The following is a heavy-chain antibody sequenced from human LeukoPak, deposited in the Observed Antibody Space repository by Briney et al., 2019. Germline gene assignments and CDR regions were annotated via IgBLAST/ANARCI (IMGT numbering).Heavy chain of an antibody. CDR3: ARRGNANFFDY. CDR2: IYTSGST. J-gene: IGHJ4*02. V-gene: IGHV4-4*07. CDR1: GGSISGYY. Sequence: SETLSLTCTVSGGSISGYYWSWIRQLAGKRLEWIGRIYTSGSTNYNPSLKSRVTMSVDTSKNQLSLKLSSVTAADTAVYHCARRGNANFFDYWGQGTLAIVSS.